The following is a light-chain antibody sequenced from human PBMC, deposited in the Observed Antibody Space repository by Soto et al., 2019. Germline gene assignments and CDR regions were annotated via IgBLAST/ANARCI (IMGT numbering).Light chain of an antibody. Sequence: SYELTQALSVSVALGQTARITCGGNKIGSKIVQWYQQRPGRAPVLVIYRDTIRPSGIPERLSGSNSGNTATLTISRAQAGDESDYYCQVWDSTTASYVFGTGTKLTVL. V-gene: IGLV3-9*01. J-gene: IGLJ1*01. CDR1: KIGSKI. CDR2: RDT. CDR3: QVWDSTTASYV.